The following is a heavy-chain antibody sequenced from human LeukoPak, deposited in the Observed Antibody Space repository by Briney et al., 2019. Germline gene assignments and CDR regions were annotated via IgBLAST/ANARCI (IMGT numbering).Heavy chain of an antibody. J-gene: IGHJ5*02. Sequence: GGSLRLSCAASGFTVSSNYMTWVRQAPGKGLEWVSVIYSGGSTYYADSVKGRFTISRDNSKNTLYLQMNSLRAEDTAVYYCTTDQPYYYDSSGYFSWGQGTLVTVSS. CDR2: IYSGGST. D-gene: IGHD3-22*01. V-gene: IGHV3-53*01. CDR3: TTDQPYYYDSSGYFS. CDR1: GFTVSSNY.